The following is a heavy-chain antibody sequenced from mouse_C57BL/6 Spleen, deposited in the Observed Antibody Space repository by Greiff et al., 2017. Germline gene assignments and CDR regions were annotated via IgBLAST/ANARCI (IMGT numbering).Heavy chain of an antibody. Sequence: QVQLQQPGAELVKPGASVKMSCKASGYTFTSYWLTWVKQRPGQGLEWIGEIYPGSGSTNYNDKFKRKATLTVDTSSSTDYMQLSSLTSENSAVYYCARGARIITTVVANYWGQGTTLTVSS. J-gene: IGHJ2*01. CDR1: GYTFTSYW. D-gene: IGHD1-1*01. CDR2: IYPGSGST. CDR3: ARGARIITTVVANY. V-gene: IGHV1-55*01.